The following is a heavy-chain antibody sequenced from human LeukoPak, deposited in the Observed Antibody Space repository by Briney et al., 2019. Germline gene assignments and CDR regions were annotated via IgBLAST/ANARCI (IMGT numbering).Heavy chain of an antibody. CDR1: GYTFTNYT. CDR2: INAGDDNT. D-gene: IGHD4-17*01. J-gene: IGHJ4*02. Sequence: ASVKVSCKASGYTFTNYTIHWVRQAPGQRLEWMGWINAGDDNTKYSQNLQDKVTITRDTSASTAYMELSSLRSEDTAVYYCAVGAFDYWGQGTLLTVSS. V-gene: IGHV1-3*01. CDR3: AVGAFDY.